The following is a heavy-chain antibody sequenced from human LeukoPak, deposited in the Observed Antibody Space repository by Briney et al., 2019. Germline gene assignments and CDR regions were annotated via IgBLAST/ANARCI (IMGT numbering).Heavy chain of an antibody. V-gene: IGHV1-2*02. D-gene: IGHD6-13*01. J-gene: IGHJ4*02. CDR3: ARDPHEYGVYSRTNDY. CDR1: GYTFTGYY. CDR2: INPNSGGT. Sequence: ASVKVSCKASGYTFTGYYMHWVRQAPGQGLEWMGWINPNSGGTNYAQKFQGRVTMTRDTSISTAYMELSRLRSDDTAVYYCARDPHEYGVYSRTNDYWGQGTLVTVSS.